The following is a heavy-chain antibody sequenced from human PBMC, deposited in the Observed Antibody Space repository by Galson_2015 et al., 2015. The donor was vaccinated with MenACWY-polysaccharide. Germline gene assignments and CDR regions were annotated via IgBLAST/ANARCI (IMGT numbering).Heavy chain of an antibody. CDR2: IYYSGST. CDR3: ARSGTSTSWLYYYYGMDV. J-gene: IGHJ6*02. V-gene: IGHV4-59*01. D-gene: IGHD2-2*01. Sequence: YIYYSGSTNYNPSLKSRVTMSLDISKNQFSLKLSSVTAADTAVYYCARSGTSTSWLYYYYGMDVWGQGTTVTVSS.